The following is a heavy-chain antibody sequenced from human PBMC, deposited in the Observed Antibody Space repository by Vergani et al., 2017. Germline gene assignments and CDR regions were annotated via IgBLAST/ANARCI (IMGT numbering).Heavy chain of an antibody. V-gene: IGHV4-59*01. CDR2: IYYSGST. D-gene: IGHD7-27*01. Sequence: QVQLQESGPGLVKPSETLSLTCTVSGGSISSYYWSWIRQPPGKGLEWIGYIYYSGSTNYNPSLKSRVTISVDTSKNQFSLKLGSVTAADTAVYYCARGGTTGDRSKYYYYYMDVWGKGTTVTVSS. CDR3: ARGGTTGDRSKYYYYYMDV. CDR1: GGSISSYY. J-gene: IGHJ6*03.